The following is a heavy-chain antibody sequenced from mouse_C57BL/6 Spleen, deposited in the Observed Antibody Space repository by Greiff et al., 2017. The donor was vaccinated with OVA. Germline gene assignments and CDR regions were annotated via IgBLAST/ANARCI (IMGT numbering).Heavy chain of an antibody. CDR1: GYTFTSYW. CDR2: IYPSDSET. J-gene: IGHJ3*01. D-gene: IGHD4-1*02. CDR3: ARGGLNWDGAY. V-gene: IGHV1-61*01. Sequence: VQLQQPGAELVRPGSSVKLSCKASGYTFTSYWMDWVKQRPGQGLEWIGNIYPSDSETHYNQKFKDKATLTVDKSSSTAYMQLSSLTSEDSAVYYCARGGLNWDGAYWGQGTLVTVSA.